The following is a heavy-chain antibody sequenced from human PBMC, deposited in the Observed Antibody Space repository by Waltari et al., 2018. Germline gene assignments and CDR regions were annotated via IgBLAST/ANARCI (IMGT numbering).Heavy chain of an antibody. CDR2: IKQDRSGK. CDR3: ARDYGDYAFDY. CDR1: GFTFSSYW. D-gene: IGHD4-17*01. Sequence: EVQLVESGGGLVQPGGSLRLSCAASGFTFSSYWMSWVRQAPGKGLEWVANIKQDRSGKYYVDYVKGRFTISRDNAKNSLYLQMNRLRAEDTAVYYCARDYGDYAFDYWGQGTLVTVSS. J-gene: IGHJ4*02. V-gene: IGHV3-7*04.